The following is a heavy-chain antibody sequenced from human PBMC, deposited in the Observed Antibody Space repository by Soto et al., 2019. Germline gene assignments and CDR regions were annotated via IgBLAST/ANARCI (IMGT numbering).Heavy chain of an antibody. CDR1: GGSISSGDYY. V-gene: IGHV4-30-4*01. CDR3: ARDNILGILYGGMDV. J-gene: IGHJ6*02. Sequence: QVQLQESGPGLVKPSQTLSLTCTVSGGSISSGDYYWSWIRQPPGKGLEWIGYIYYSGSTYYNPSLKSRVTISVDTSKNQFSLKLSSVTAADTVVYYCARDNILGILYGGMDVWGQGTTVTVSS. CDR2: IYYSGST. D-gene: IGHD3-3*01.